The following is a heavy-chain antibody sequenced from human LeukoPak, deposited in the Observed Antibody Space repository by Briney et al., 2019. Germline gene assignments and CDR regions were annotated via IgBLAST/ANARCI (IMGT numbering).Heavy chain of an antibody. CDR2: INHSGST. Sequence: SETLSLTCAVYGGSFSGYYWSWIRQPPGKGLEWIGEINHSGSTNYNPSLKSRVTISVDTSKNQISLKLSSVTAADTAVYYCARAQPLPYYYGSGSYRSRFDPWGQGTLVTVSS. D-gene: IGHD3-10*01. J-gene: IGHJ5*02. CDR3: ARAQPLPYYYGSGSYRSRFDP. CDR1: GGSFSGYY. V-gene: IGHV4-34*01.